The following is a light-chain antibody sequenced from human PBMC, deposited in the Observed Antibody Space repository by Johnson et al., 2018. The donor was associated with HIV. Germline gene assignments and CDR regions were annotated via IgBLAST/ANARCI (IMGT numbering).Light chain of an antibody. Sequence: QSVLTQPPSVSAAPGQKVTISCSGSSSNIGNNYVSWYQQLPGTAPKLLIYENNKRPSGIPDRFSGSKSGTSATLGITGLQTGDEADYYCGTWDSSLSAGCKVLGTATKVTV. CDR2: ENN. CDR3: GTWDSSLSAGCKV. J-gene: IGLJ1*01. CDR1: SSNIGNNY. V-gene: IGLV1-51*02.